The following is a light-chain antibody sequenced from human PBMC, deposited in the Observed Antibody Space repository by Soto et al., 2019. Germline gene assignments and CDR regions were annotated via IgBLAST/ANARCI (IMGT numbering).Light chain of an antibody. V-gene: IGLV6-57*01. CDR3: QSFDSDNVV. Sequence: NFMLTQPHSVSESPGKTVTIPCTRSSGSTASNRVQWYQQRPGSSPITVIYEDNHRPSGVPNRFSGSIDSSSNSAFLTISGLKTEDEADYYCQSFDSDNVVFGGGTQLTVL. CDR2: EDN. J-gene: IGLJ7*01. CDR1: SGSTASNR.